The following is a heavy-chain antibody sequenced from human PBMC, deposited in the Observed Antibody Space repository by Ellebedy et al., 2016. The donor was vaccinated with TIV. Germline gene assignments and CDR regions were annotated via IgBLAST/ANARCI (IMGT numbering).Heavy chain of an antibody. V-gene: IGHV3-21*01. J-gene: IGHJ4*02. CDR2: ISSSGNYR. Sequence: GESLKISCAASGFTFSDYSMNWVRQAPGKGLEWVSSISSSGNYRYHGDSVKGRFTISRDNAKNSLYLQMNSLRAEDTAVYYCAREKSGQKWNDGFDSWGQGTLVTVSS. D-gene: IGHD1-1*01. CDR3: AREKSGQKWNDGFDS. CDR1: GFTFSDYS.